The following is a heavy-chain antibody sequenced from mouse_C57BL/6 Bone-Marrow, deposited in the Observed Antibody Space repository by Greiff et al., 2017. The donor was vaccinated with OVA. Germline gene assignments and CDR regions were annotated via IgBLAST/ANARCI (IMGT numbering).Heavy chain of an antibody. J-gene: IGHJ2*01. CDR3: ARGEDYDYDLDY. D-gene: IGHD2-4*01. CDR2: IYPGSGST. Sequence: VQLQQPGAELVKPGASVKMSCKASGYTFTSYWITWVKQRPGQGLEWIGDIYPGSGSTNYNEKFKSKATLTVDTSSSTAYMQLSSLTSEDSAVYYCARGEDYDYDLDYWGQGTTLTVSS. CDR1: GYTFTSYW. V-gene: IGHV1-55*01.